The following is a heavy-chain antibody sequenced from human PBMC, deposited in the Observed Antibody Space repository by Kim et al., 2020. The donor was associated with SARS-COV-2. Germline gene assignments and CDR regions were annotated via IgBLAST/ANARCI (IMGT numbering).Heavy chain of an antibody. D-gene: IGHD2-21*02. CDR1: GFTFSSYA. Sequence: GGSLRLSCAASGFTFSSYAMHWVRQAPGKGLEWVAVISYDGSNKYYADSVKGRFTISRDNSKNTLYLQMNSLRAEDTAVYYCARDHVLIGDHRAYYYYYGMDVWGQGTTVTVSS. J-gene: IGHJ6*02. V-gene: IGHV3-30*04. CDR3: ARDHVLIGDHRAYYYYYGMDV. CDR2: ISYDGSNK.